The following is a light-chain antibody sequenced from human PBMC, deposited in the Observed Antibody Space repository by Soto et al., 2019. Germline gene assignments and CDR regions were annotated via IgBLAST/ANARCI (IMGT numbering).Light chain of an antibody. CDR3: SSCIGSSTLVV. V-gene: IGLV2-14*01. CDR2: DVS. CDR1: SSDIGGYNY. J-gene: IGLJ2*01. Sequence: QSVLTQPASVSGSPGQSITISCTGTSSDIGGYNYVSWYQQHPGKAPKLMIYDVSARPSGVSNRFSGSKSGNTASLTISGLQPEDDADYYCSSCIGSSTLVVFGGGTKLTVL.